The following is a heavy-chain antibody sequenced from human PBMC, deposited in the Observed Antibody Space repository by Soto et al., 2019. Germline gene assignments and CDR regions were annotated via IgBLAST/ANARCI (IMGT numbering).Heavy chain of an antibody. V-gene: IGHV3-7*04. J-gene: IGHJ4*02. Sequence: EVQLVESGGGLVQPGGSLRLSCADSGLTFRRDWVSWVRQAPGKGLAWVASIKQDGSERYYVDSVKGRFTISRDNAKNAQYLQMNSLRAEDTAVYYWARIGYCSWCFDYRGQGALVTVSS. CDR3: ARIGYCSWCFDY. CDR1: GLTFRRDW. CDR2: IKQDGSER. D-gene: IGHD6-13*01.